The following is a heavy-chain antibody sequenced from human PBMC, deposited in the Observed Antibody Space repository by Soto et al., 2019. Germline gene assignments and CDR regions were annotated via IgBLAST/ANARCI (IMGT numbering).Heavy chain of an antibody. CDR1: GFTFSSYA. V-gene: IGHV3-30-3*01. D-gene: IGHD3-10*01. Sequence: GGSLRLSCAASGFTFSSYAMHWVRQAPGKGLEWVAVISYDGSNKYYADSVKGRFTISRDNSKNTLYLQMNSLRAEDTAVYYCARAGYYYGAGSYPNYYYYGMDVWGKGTTVTVAS. J-gene: IGHJ6*04. CDR3: ARAGYYYGAGSYPNYYYYGMDV. CDR2: ISYDGSNK.